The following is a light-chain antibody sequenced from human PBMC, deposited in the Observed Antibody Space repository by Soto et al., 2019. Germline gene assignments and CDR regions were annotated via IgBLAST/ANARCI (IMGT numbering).Light chain of an antibody. Sequence: EIVLTQSPGTLSLSPGERATLSCRASQSVSSSHLAWYQQKPGQAPRLLIYGASSRATGIPDRFSGSGSGTDFTLTISRLGPEDFAVYYCQRYGGFGQGTKVDIK. CDR3: QRYGG. J-gene: IGKJ1*01. CDR2: GAS. CDR1: QSVSSSH. V-gene: IGKV3-20*01.